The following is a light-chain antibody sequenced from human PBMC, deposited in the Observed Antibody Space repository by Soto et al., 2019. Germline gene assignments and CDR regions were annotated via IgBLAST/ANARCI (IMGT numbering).Light chain of an antibody. CDR3: QQSYSNPIT. J-gene: IGKJ5*01. CDR1: QTISVY. V-gene: IGKV1-39*01. CDR2: GAS. Sequence: DIQITQSPSSLSASVGDTVIITCRASQTISVYLNWYQQIAGKAPKLLIYGASSLESGVSSRFSGSGSGTDFTLTISSLQPEDFATYYCQQSYSNPITFGQGTRLEIK.